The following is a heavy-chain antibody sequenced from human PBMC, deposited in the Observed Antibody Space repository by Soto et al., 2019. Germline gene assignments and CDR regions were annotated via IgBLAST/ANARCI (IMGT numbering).Heavy chain of an antibody. Sequence: SETLSLTCTVSGGSISSSSYYWGWIRQPPGKGLEWIGSIYYSGSTYYNPSLKSRVTISVDTSKNQFSLKLSSVTAADTAVYYCARESVGATVYNWFDPWGQGTLVTVS. CDR3: ARESVGATVYNWFDP. J-gene: IGHJ5*02. D-gene: IGHD1-26*01. V-gene: IGHV4-39*02. CDR2: IYYSGST. CDR1: GGSISSSSYY.